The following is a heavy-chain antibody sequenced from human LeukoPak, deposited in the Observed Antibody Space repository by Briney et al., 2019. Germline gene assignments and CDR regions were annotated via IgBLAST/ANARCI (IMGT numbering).Heavy chain of an antibody. V-gene: IGHV1-18*01. CDR3: ARGLKWYSSSWYWFDP. CDR2: ISAYNGNT. J-gene: IGHJ5*02. CDR1: GYTFTSYG. D-gene: IGHD6-13*01. Sequence: ASVKVSCKASGYTFTSYGISWVRQAPGQGLEWMGWISAYNGNTDYAQKLQGRVTMTTDTSTSTAYMELRSLRSDDTAVYYCARGLKWYSSSWYWFDPWGQGTLVTVSS.